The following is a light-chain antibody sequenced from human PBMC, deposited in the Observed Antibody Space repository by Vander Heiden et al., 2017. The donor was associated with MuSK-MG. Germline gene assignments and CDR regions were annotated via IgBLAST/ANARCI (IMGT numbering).Light chain of an antibody. CDR2: DGS. CDR3: LQYKTYVYT. V-gene: IGKV1-5*01. Sequence: DIQMTQSPSTLYASVGDRVTITCRARQNIDNWLAWYQQQPGKDPKVLVYDGSSLESGVPSRFSGSGSATELTLTISSLQPDDFATYYCLQYKTYVYTFGRGTKLEIK. CDR1: QNIDNW. J-gene: IGKJ2*01.